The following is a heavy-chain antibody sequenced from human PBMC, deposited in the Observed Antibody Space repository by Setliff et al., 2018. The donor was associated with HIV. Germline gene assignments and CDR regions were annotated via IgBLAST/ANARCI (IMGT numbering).Heavy chain of an antibody. CDR1: GGSISNYY. CDR2: IYDSGST. CDR3: ARTAYGGKSLFYY. J-gene: IGHJ4*02. V-gene: IGHV4-4*07. Sequence: SETLSLTCTVSGGSISNYYWSWIRQSAGKGLQWIGRIYDSGSTKYNPSLKSRVTMSLDTSKNQFSLKLSSVTAADTAVYYCARTAYGGKSLFYYWGQGTLVTVSS. D-gene: IGHD2-15*01.